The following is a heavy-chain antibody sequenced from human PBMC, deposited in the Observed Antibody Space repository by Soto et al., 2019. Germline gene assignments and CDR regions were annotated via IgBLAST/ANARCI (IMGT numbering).Heavy chain of an antibody. V-gene: IGHV3-21*01. D-gene: IGHD2-15*01. Sequence: PGGSLRLSCAASGFTFSSYSMNWVRQAPGKGLEWVSSISSSSSYIYYADSVKGRFTISRDNAKNSLYLQMNSLRAEDTAVYYCARDSFAPVVVVAATDPEHFDYWGQGTLVTVSS. CDR1: GFTFSSYS. CDR2: ISSSSSYI. CDR3: ARDSFAPVVVVAATDPEHFDY. J-gene: IGHJ4*02.